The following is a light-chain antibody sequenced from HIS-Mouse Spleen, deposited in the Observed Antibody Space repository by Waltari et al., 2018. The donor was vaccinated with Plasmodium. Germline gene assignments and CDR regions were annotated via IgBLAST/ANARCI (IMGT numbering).Light chain of an antibody. Sequence: EIVMTQSPATLSVSPGERATLSCRASQSVSSNLAWYQQKPGQAPRLLIYDASTRATGIPARFRGSGSGTEFTLTISSLQSEDFAVYYCQQYNNWSFTFGPGTKVDIK. CDR2: DAS. V-gene: IGKV3-15*01. CDR1: QSVSSN. J-gene: IGKJ3*01. CDR3: QQYNNWSFT.